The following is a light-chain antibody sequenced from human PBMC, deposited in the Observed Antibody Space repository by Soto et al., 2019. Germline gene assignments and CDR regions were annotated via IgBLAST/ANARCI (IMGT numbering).Light chain of an antibody. CDR1: DSNIGSNS. CDR3: AAWDASLSACV. CDR2: YNN. V-gene: IGLV1-47*02. J-gene: IGLJ1*01. Sequence: QSVLTQPPSASGTAGQVVTISCSGGDSNIGSNSVYWYQHLPRMAPKLLIYYNNQRPSGVPDRSSGSRSGTSASLAIVGLRSEDEAVYYCAAWDASLSACVFGNGTKVTVL.